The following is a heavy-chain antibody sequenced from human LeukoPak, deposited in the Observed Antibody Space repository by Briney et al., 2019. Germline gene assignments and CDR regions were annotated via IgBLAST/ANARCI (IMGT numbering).Heavy chain of an antibody. Sequence: EASVKVSCKASGYTFTSYAITWVRQAPGQGLEWMGRIVPIFGTTHYAQNLQGRATITTDESTGTAYMELSGLRSEDTAVYFCARSYGSGSFLDYWGQGTLVTVSS. V-gene: IGHV1-69*05. CDR3: ARSYGSGSFLDY. D-gene: IGHD3-10*01. CDR2: IVPIFGTT. CDR1: GYTFTSYA. J-gene: IGHJ4*02.